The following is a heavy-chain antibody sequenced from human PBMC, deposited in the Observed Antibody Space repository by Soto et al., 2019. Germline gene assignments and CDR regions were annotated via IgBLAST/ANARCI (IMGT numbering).Heavy chain of an antibody. V-gene: IGHV1-2*04. J-gene: IGHJ4*02. Sequence: GASVKVSCKASGYTFTDYYMHWVRQAPGQGLEWMGWINPNSGGTNYAQKFQGWVTMTRDTSISTAYMELSRLRSDDTAVYYCARETTNDYSLSLDYWGQGTLVTVSS. CDR2: INPNSGGT. CDR3: ARETTNDYSLSLDY. D-gene: IGHD4-17*01. CDR1: GYTFTDYY.